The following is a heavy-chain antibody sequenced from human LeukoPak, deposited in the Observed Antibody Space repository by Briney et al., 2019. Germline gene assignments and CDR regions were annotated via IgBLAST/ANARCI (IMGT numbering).Heavy chain of an antibody. CDR3: ARDRGHTQGWFDP. J-gene: IGHJ5*02. CDR1: GGSISSYY. Sequence: SSETLSLTCTVSGGSISSYYWSWIRQPPGKGLEWIGYIYYSGSTNYNPSLKSQVTISVDTSKNQFSLKLSSVTAADTAVYYCARDRGHTQGWFDPWGQGTLVTVSS. D-gene: IGHD2-2*02. V-gene: IGHV4-59*01. CDR2: IYYSGST.